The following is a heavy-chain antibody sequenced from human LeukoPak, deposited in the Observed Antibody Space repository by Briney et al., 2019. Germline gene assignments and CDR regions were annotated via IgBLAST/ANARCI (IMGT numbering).Heavy chain of an antibody. J-gene: IGHJ4*02. CDR3: AKNHMITFGGVIVRLGFNY. Sequence: GGSLRLSCAASGFTFSNYAMSWVRQAPGKGLEWVSAISGSDGSTYYADSVKGRFTISRDNSKNTLYLQMNSLRAEDTAVYYCAKNHMITFGGVIVRLGFNYWGQGTLATVSS. D-gene: IGHD3-16*02. CDR2: ISGSDGST. V-gene: IGHV3-23*01. CDR1: GFTFSNYA.